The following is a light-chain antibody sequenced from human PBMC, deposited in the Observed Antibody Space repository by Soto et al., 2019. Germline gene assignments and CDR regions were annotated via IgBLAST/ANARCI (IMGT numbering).Light chain of an antibody. CDR1: QGISRW. V-gene: IGKV1-12*01. CDR2: GAS. Sequence: DIQMTQSPSFVSASVGDRVTITCRASQGISRWLAWYQQRPGKAPELLIYGASRLQSGVPSRFSGSGSGTDFTLTIIILQPEDFTTYYCQQANSFPLTFGQGTRLEIK. CDR3: QQANSFPLT. J-gene: IGKJ5*01.